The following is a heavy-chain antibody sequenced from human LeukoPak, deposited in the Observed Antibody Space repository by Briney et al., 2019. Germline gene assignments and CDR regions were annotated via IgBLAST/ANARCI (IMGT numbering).Heavy chain of an antibody. CDR1: GFTFSDYY. J-gene: IGHJ6*02. D-gene: IGHD4-17*01. Sequence: GGSLRLSCSASGFTFSDYYMSWIRQAPGKGLEWVSYTSSSGSTIYYADSVKGRFTISRDNAKHSLYLQMNSLRAEDTAVYYCARDEDYGADVSHYYYYYGMDVWGQGTTVTVSS. V-gene: IGHV3-11*01. CDR2: TSSSGSTI. CDR3: ARDEDYGADVSHYYYYYGMDV.